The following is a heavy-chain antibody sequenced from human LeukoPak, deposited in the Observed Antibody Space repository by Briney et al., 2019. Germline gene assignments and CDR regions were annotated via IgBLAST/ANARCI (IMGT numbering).Heavy chain of an antibody. CDR2: IKEDGSAK. CDR1: GFTFSRYW. J-gene: IGHJ4*02. D-gene: IGHD5-12*01. CDR3: ARDSPGYGGYSY. Sequence: GGALRLSCTASGFTFSRYWMTWVRQAPGKGLEWVANIKEDGSAKYYVDSMKGRFTISRDNAKNSLYLQINSLRAEDTAVYYCARDSPGYGGYSYWGQGTLVTVSS. V-gene: IGHV3-7*04.